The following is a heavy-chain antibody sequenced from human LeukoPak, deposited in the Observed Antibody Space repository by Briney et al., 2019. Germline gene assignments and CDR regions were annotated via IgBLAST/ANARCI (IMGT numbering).Heavy chain of an antibody. V-gene: IGHV3-48*04. J-gene: IGHJ3*02. CDR2: ISSSSSTI. CDR1: GFTFSSYS. D-gene: IGHD4-23*01. Sequence: GGSLRLSCAASGFTFSSYSMNWVRQAPGKGLEWVSYISSSSSTIYYADSVKGRFTISRDNAKNTLYLQMNSLRAEDTAVYYCTRVIYGGNHRDAFDIWGQGTMVTVSS. CDR3: TRVIYGGNHRDAFDI.